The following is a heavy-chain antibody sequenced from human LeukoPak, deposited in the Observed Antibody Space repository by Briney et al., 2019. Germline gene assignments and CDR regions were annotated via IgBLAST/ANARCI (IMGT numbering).Heavy chain of an antibody. CDR3: ARANYDFWSGPGIDAFDI. CDR2: IIPIFGTA. Sequence: ASVKVSCKASGGTFSSYAISWVRQAPGQGLEWMGGIIPIFGTANYAQKFQGRVTITADESTSTAYMELSSLRSEDTAVYYCARANYDFWSGPGIDAFDIWGQGTVVTVSS. V-gene: IGHV1-69*13. J-gene: IGHJ3*02. D-gene: IGHD3-3*01. CDR1: GGTFSSYA.